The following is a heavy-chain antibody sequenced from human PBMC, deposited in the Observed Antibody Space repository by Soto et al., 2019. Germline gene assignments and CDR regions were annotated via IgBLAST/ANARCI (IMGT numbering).Heavy chain of an antibody. CDR2: IKTKTDGGPT. V-gene: IGHV3-15*01. D-gene: IGHD6-13*01. Sequence: EVPLVESGGGLVKPGGSLRLSCAASGITFNNAWMSWVRQAPGKGLEWVGRIKTKTDGGPTDYAAPVKGRFTISRDDSKNTLYLQMNSLKTEDTAVYYCATVGVTSWYGYWGQGTLVTVSS. J-gene: IGHJ4*02. CDR3: ATVGVTSWYGY. CDR1: GITFNNAW.